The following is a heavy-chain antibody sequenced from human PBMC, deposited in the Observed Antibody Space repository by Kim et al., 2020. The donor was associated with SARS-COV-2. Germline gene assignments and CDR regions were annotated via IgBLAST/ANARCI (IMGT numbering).Heavy chain of an antibody. CDR3: ARRDSRLQARYYYYGMDV. J-gene: IGHJ6*02. V-gene: IGHV1-69*13. D-gene: IGHD5-18*01. CDR1: GGTFSSYA. CDR2: IIPIYGTA. Sequence: SVKVSCKASGGTFSSYAISWVRQAPGQGLEWMGGIIPIYGTANYAQKFQGRVTITADESTSTAYMELSSLRSEDTAVYYCARRDSRLQARYYYYGMDVWGQGTTVTVSS.